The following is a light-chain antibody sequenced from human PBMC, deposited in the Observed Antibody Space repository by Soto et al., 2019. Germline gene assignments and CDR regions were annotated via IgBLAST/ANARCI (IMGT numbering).Light chain of an antibody. J-gene: IGKJ2*01. CDR2: GAS. CDR1: QSVSSSS. CDR3: QQYGSSPYT. Sequence: EIVLTQSPGTLSLSPGERATLSCRASQSVSSSSLAWYQQKPGQAPRLLIYGASSRATGIPDRFSGSGSGTHFALTISRLEPEDFGVFYCQQYGSSPYTFGQGTMLEIK. V-gene: IGKV3-20*01.